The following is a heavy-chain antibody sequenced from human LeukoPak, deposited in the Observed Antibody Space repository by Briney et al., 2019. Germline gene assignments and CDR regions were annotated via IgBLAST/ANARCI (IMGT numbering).Heavy chain of an antibody. D-gene: IGHD3-22*01. CDR1: GFTFSSYA. CDR3: ARGLTILKVVLTTANAFDI. Sequence: GGSLRLSCAASGFTFSSYAMSWVRQAPGKGLEWVSAISGSGGSTYYADSVKGRFTISRDNAKNSLFLQMNSLGAEDTAVYYCARGLTILKVVLTTANAFDIWGQGTLVTVSS. V-gene: IGHV3-23*01. CDR2: ISGSGGST. J-gene: IGHJ3*02.